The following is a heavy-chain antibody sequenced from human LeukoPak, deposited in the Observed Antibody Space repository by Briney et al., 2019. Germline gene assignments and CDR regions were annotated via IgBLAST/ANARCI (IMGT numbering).Heavy chain of an antibody. J-gene: IGHJ3*02. CDR2: INPNSGGT. D-gene: IGHD3-9*01. CDR3: ARDSDILTGYMAFDI. Sequence: GASVKVSCKASGYTFTGYYMHWVRQAPGQGLEWTGRINPNSGGTNYAQKFQGRVTMTRDTSISTAYMELSRLRSDDTAVYYCARDSDILTGYMAFDIWGQGTMVTVSS. V-gene: IGHV1-2*06. CDR1: GYTFTGYY.